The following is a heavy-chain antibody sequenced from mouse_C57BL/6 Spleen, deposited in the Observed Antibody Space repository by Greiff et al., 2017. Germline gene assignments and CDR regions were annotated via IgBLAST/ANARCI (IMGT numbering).Heavy chain of an antibody. V-gene: IGHV1-5*01. CDR3: TRDYGSSYGFAY. Sequence: EVKLVESGTVLARPGASVKMSCKTSGYTFTSYWMHWVKQRPGQGLEWIGAIYPGNSDTSYNQKFKGKAKLNAVTSASTAYMELSSLTNEDSAVYYCTRDYGSSYGFAYWGQGTLVTVSA. CDR2: IYPGNSDT. J-gene: IGHJ3*01. D-gene: IGHD1-1*01. CDR1: GYTFTSYW.